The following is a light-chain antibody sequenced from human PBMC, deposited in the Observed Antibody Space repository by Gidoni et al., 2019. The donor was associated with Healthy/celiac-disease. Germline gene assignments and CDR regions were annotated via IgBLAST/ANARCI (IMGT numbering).Light chain of an antibody. CDR1: SSDVGGYNY. J-gene: IGLJ1*01. V-gene: IGLV2-8*01. CDR3: SSYAGSNILYV. Sequence: QSALTQPPSTSGSPGQSVTISCTGTSSDVGGYNYVSWYQQHPGKAPKLMMYEVSKRPSGVPDRFSGSKSGNTASLTVSGLQAEDEADYYCSSYAGSNILYVFGTGTKVTVL. CDR2: EVS.